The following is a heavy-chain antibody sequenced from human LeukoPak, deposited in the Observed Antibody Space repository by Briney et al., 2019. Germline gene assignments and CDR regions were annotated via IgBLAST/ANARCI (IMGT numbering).Heavy chain of an antibody. CDR1: GFTFSSYW. CDR2: INTDGTNT. Sequence: GGSLRLSCAASGFTFSSYWMHWVRQVPGKGLVWVSRINTDGTNTTYADSVKGRFTMSRDNAKSRLYLQMNSLRAEDTAVYYCAKGYSGTYRVDYWGQGTLVTVSS. CDR3: AKGYSGTYRVDY. V-gene: IGHV3-74*01. J-gene: IGHJ4*02. D-gene: IGHD1-26*01.